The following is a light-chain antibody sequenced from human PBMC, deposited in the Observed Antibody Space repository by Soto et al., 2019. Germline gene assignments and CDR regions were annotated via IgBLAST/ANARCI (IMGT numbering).Light chain of an antibody. Sequence: QSALTQPASVSGSPGQSITISCTGTSSDVGGYNYVSWYQQHPGKAPKVIIYEVSNRPSGVSNRFSGSKSGKTASLTISGLQAEDEADYYCSSYATSSTLTFGGGTKLTVL. CDR1: SSDVGGYNY. CDR2: EVS. V-gene: IGLV2-14*01. CDR3: SSYATSSTLT. J-gene: IGLJ2*01.